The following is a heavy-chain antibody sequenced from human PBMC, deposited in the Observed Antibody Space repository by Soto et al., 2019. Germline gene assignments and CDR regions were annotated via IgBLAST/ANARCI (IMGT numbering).Heavy chain of an antibody. CDR1: GFTFSNAW. Sequence: PGGSLRLSCAASGFTFSNAWMNWVRQAPGKGLEWVGRIKSKTDGGTTDYAAPVKGRFTISRDDSKNTLYLQMNSLRAEDTAVYYCVDGGNFLVDYYYYGMDVWGQGTTVTVSS. CDR2: IKSKTDGGTT. J-gene: IGHJ6*02. D-gene: IGHD2-21*02. V-gene: IGHV3-15*07. CDR3: VDGGNFLVDYYYYGMDV.